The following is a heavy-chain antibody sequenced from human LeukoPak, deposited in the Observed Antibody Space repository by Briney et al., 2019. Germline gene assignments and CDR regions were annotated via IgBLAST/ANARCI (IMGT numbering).Heavy chain of an antibody. CDR1: GGSFSGYY. V-gene: IGHV4-34*01. CDR2: INHSGST. D-gene: IGHD3-9*01. J-gene: IGHJ4*02. CDR3: ASQRYFDWFRRDY. Sequence: SETLSLTCAVYGGSFSGYYWSWIRQPPGKGLEWIGEINHSGSTNYNPSLKSRVTISVDTSKNQFSLKLSSETAADTAVYYCASQRYFDWFRRDYWGQGTLVTVSS.